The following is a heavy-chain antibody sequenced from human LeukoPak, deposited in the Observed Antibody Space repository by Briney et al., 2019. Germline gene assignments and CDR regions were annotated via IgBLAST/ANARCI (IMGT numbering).Heavy chain of an antibody. CDR3: AKRPSGSYRALDY. Sequence: GGSLRLSCAASGFSLSSYAMSWVRQAPGKGLEWVSGIGGSGAGTYYADSVKGRFTISRDNSENTLYLQMNSLSTEDTAVYYCAKRPSGSYRALDYWGQGTLVTVSS. CDR2: IGGSGAGT. J-gene: IGHJ4*02. D-gene: IGHD1-26*01. CDR1: GFSLSSYA. V-gene: IGHV3-23*01.